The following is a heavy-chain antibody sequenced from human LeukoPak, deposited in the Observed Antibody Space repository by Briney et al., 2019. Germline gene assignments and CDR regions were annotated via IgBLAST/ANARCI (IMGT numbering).Heavy chain of an antibody. D-gene: IGHD3-10*01. J-gene: IGHJ6*03. CDR3: AKAYYYGVYYYYMDV. CDR1: GFTFSSYG. Sequence: GGSLRLSCAASGFTFSSYGMSWVRQAPGKGLEWVSAISGSGGSTYYADSVKGRFTISRDNSKNTLYLQMNSLRAEDTAVYYCAKAYYYGVYYYYMDVWGKGTTVTISS. V-gene: IGHV3-23*01. CDR2: ISGSGGST.